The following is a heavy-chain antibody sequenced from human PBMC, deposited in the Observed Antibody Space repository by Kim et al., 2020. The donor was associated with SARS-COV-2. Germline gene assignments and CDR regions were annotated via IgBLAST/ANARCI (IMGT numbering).Heavy chain of an antibody. CDR3: ARLRLGSQLDY. CDR2: IYYSGST. D-gene: IGHD1-26*01. CDR1: GGSISSSSYY. J-gene: IGHJ4*02. Sequence: SETLSLTCTVSGGSISSSSYYWGWIRQPPGKGLEWIGSIYYSGSTYYNPSLKSRVTISVDTSKNQFSLKLSSVTAADTAVYYCARLRLGSQLDYWGQGTLVTVSS. V-gene: IGHV4-39*01.